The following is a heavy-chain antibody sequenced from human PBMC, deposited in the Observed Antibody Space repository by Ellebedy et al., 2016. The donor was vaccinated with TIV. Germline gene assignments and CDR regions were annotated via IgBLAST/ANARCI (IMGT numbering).Heavy chain of an antibody. CDR2: IGTAGDT. J-gene: IGHJ4*02. CDR1: GFTFSSYD. V-gene: IGHV3-13*01. D-gene: IGHD3-10*01. Sequence: GESPKISXAASGFTFSSYDMHWVRQATGKGLEWVSAIGTAGDTYYPGSVKGRFTISRDNSKNTLYLQMDSLRVEDTAVFYCAKGAGTSGSGSYYSVGYWGQGTLVTVSS. CDR3: AKGAGTSGSGSYYSVGY.